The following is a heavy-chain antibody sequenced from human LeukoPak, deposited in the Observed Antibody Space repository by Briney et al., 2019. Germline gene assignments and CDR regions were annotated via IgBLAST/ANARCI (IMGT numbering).Heavy chain of an antibody. V-gene: IGHV3-53*01. CDR1: GVIDSSNY. Sequence: GGSVRLSCTASGVIDSSNYIRWARQAPGKGLEWVSLIYAGGSTFYADSVMGRSTISRDKSNNTLYLLMNSLRAEDTAVYYCATGGRSGVAFESWGQGTLVTVSS. D-gene: IGHD2-15*01. CDR2: IYAGGST. CDR3: ATGGRSGVAFES. J-gene: IGHJ4*02.